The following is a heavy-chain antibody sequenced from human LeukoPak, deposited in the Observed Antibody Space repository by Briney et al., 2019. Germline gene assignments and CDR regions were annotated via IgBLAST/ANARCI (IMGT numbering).Heavy chain of an antibody. CDR1: GFTFSNAW. Sequence: PGGSLRLSCAASGFTFSNAWMSWVRQAPGKGLEWVSSISSSSSYIYYADSVKGRFTISRDNAKNSLYLQMNSLRAEDTAVYYCARQYSSSPNFDYWGQGTLVTVSS. J-gene: IGHJ4*02. V-gene: IGHV3-21*01. D-gene: IGHD6-6*01. CDR2: ISSSSSYI. CDR3: ARQYSSSPNFDY.